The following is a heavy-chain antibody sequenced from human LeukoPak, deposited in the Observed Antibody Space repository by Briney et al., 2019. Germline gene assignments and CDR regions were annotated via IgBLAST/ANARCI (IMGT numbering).Heavy chain of an antibody. CDR3: ARDQYSSSWYGRLGHYYYYMDV. Sequence: PGGSLRLSCAASGFTFSSYAMHWVRQAPGKGLEWVAVISYDGSNKYYADSVKGRFTISRDNAKNSLYLQMNSLRAEDTAVYYCARDQYSSSWYGRLGHYYYYMDVWGKGTTVTISS. J-gene: IGHJ6*03. CDR2: ISYDGSNK. V-gene: IGHV3-30*04. CDR1: GFTFSSYA. D-gene: IGHD6-13*01.